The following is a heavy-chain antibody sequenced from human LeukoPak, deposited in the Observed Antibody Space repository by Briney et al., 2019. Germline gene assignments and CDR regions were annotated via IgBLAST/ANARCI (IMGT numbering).Heavy chain of an antibody. CDR3: VRDFDRPGG. CDR2: INGDGSIT. Sequence: GGSLGLSCAASGFTLSSYWVHWVRQAPGEGLVWVSRINGDGSITRYADSVQGRFTISRDNAKNTVYLQMDSLGAEDTAMYYCVRDFDRPGGWGQGTLVTVSS. CDR1: GFTLSSYW. D-gene: IGHD3-22*01. V-gene: IGHV3-74*01. J-gene: IGHJ4*02.